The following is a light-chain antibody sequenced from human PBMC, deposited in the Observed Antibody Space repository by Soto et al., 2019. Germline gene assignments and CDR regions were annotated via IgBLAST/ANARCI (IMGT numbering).Light chain of an antibody. Sequence: QSVLTQPASVSGSHGQSITISCTGTSSDVGSYNLVSWYQQHPGKAPKLMIYEGSKRPSGVSNRFSGSKSGNTASLTISGLQAEDEADYYCCSYAGSFYVFGTGTKVTVL. CDR3: CSYAGSFYV. J-gene: IGLJ1*01. V-gene: IGLV2-23*01. CDR2: EGS. CDR1: SSDVGSYNL.